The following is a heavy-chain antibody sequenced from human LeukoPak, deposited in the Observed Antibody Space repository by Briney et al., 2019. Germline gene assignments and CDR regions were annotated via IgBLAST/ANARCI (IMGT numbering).Heavy chain of an antibody. CDR3: ARDYYFGSGSYLPWFDP. J-gene: IGHJ5*02. Sequence: SGTLSLTCAVSGGSISSYYWSCIRQPPGKGLEWIGRIYTSGSTNYNPSLKSRVTMSLDTSKNQFSLKLSSVTAADTAVYYCARDYYFGSGSYLPWFDPWGQGTLVSVSS. D-gene: IGHD3-10*01. V-gene: IGHV4-4*07. CDR2: IYTSGST. CDR1: GGSISSYY.